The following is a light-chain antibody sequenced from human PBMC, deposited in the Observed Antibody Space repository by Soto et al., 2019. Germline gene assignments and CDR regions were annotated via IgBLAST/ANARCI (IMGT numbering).Light chain of an antibody. CDR1: QSVSSSY. Sequence: EIVLTQSPGTLSLSPGERATLSCRASQSVSSSYSAWYHQKPGQAPRPLIYGASSRATGIPDRFSGSGSGTDFTLRIRRLEPEDFAVYYCQQYGSSRWTCGQGTKVE. J-gene: IGKJ1*01. CDR3: QQYGSSRWT. V-gene: IGKV3-20*01. CDR2: GAS.